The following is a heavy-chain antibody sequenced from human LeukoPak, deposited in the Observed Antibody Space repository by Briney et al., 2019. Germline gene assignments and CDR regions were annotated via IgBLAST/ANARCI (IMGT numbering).Heavy chain of an antibody. CDR2: IKQDGSEK. CDR1: GFTFSSYW. J-gene: IGHJ4*02. Sequence: GGSLRLSCAASGFTFSSYWKSWVRQAPGKGLEWVANIKQDGSEKYYVDSVKGRFTISRDNAKNSLYLQMNSLRAEDTAVYYCARDEYYDSSGYQPFDYWGQGTLVTVSS. D-gene: IGHD3-22*01. V-gene: IGHV3-7*01. CDR3: ARDEYYDSSGYQPFDY.